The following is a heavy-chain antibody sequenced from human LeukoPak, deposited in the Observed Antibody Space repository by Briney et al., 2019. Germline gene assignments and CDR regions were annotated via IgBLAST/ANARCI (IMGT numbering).Heavy chain of an antibody. CDR3: ARDCGGGSCYGPYDAFDI. V-gene: IGHV3-23*01. Sequence: GGSLRLSCAASGFTFSTYAMSWVRQAPGKGLAWVSAISGSGDSTYYAGSVKGRFTVSRDNSKNTLYLQINSLRAEDTAVYYCARDCGGGSCYGPYDAFDIWGQGTMVTVSS. CDR2: ISGSGDST. CDR1: GFTFSTYA. J-gene: IGHJ3*02. D-gene: IGHD2-15*01.